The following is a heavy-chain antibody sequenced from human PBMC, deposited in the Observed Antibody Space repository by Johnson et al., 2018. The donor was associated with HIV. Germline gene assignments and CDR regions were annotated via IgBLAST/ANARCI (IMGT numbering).Heavy chain of an antibody. CDR3: ARGPSGRWLQTDAFDV. V-gene: IGHV3-30*14. CDR1: GFTFSSYA. CDR2: ISYDGSNK. D-gene: IGHD5-24*01. J-gene: IGHJ3*01. Sequence: QVQLVESGGGVVQPGRSLRLSCAASGFTFSSYAIHWVRQAPGKGLEWVAVISYDGSNKYYADSVKGRFTISRDNSKNTLYLQMGSLRAEDTAVYYCARGPSGRWLQTDAFDVWGQGTMVTVSS.